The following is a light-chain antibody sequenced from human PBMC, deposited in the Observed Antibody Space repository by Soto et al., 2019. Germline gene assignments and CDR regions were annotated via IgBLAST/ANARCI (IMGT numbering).Light chain of an antibody. J-gene: IGKJ1*01. Sequence: EIVMTQSPATLSVSPGERATLSCRASQSVDSKLAWYQQKPGQGPRLLIYGASSRATGIPARFSGSGSGTEFTLTISSLQYEDFAVYYCQHYSTWLWTFGLGTKVEIK. CDR2: GAS. CDR3: QHYSTWLWT. CDR1: QSVDSK. V-gene: IGKV3-15*01.